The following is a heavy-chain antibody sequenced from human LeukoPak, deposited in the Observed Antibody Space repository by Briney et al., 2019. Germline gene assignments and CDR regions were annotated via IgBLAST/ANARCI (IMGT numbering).Heavy chain of an antibody. CDR2: ISYDGTND. CDR3: AKARALVVSASPDAFDI. Sequence: GRSLRLSCAASGFTFSTYGIHWVRQAPGKGLEWVAVISYDGTNDNYADSVKGRFSISRDNSKNTLYLQMNSLRVEDTAIYYCAKARALVVSASPDAFDIWGQGTMVTVSS. CDR1: GFTFSTYG. J-gene: IGHJ3*02. V-gene: IGHV3-30*18. D-gene: IGHD2-15*01.